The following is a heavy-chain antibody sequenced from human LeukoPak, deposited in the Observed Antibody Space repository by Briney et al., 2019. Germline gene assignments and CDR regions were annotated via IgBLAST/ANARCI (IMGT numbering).Heavy chain of an antibody. Sequence: SETLSLTCAVYGGSFSGYYWSWLRQPPVKGLEWIGEINHSGSTNYNPSLKSRVTISVDTSKNQFSLKLSSVTAADTAVYYCARGAYCSSTSCYVSFDYWGQGTLVTVSS. CDR3: ARGAYCSSTSCYVSFDY. CDR2: INHSGST. J-gene: IGHJ4*02. D-gene: IGHD2-2*01. CDR1: GGSFSGYY. V-gene: IGHV4-34*01.